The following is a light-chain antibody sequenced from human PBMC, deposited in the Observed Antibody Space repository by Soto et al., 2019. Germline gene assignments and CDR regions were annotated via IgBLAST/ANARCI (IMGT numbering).Light chain of an antibody. V-gene: IGKV3-20*01. CDR2: CAS. CDR3: QKYGSPLS. J-gene: IGKJ4*01. CDR1: QSVSSSY. Sequence: EIVLTQSPGTLSLSPGERATLSCRASQSVSSSYLAWYQQKPGQAPRLLIYCASRRGTCIPARFRGGGYWTDFTLTISRLEPEDFAVYYCQKYGSPLSFGGGTKVEIK.